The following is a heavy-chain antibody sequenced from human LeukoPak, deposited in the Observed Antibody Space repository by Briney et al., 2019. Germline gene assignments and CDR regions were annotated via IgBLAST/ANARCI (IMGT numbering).Heavy chain of an antibody. J-gene: IGHJ4*02. D-gene: IGHD2-8*02. CDR3: ATPHCSGGTCSYFDY. V-gene: IGHV3-30-3*01. CDR2: ISYSGSNK. CDR1: GFNFSSYA. Sequence: PGGSLRLSCVTSGFNFSSYAMHWVRQAPGKGLEWVAVISYSGSNKYYADSVKGRFTISRDISKSTLYLQMNSLRVDDTAVYFCATPHCSGGTCSYFDYWGQGTLVTVSS.